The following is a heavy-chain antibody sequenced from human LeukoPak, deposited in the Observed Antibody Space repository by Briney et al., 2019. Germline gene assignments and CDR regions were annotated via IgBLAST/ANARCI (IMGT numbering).Heavy chain of an antibody. V-gene: IGHV3-33*06. CDR3: AKDCDFWSGYPYAFDM. D-gene: IGHD3-3*01. CDR1: GFTFSNYG. CDR2: IWYDGSKK. J-gene: IGHJ3*02. Sequence: PGRSLRLSCAASGFTFSNYGMHWVRQAPGKGLEWVAIIWYDGSKKYYGDSVKGRFTISRDNSKNTLYLQMNSLRAEDTAVYYCAKDCDFWSGYPYAFDMWGQGTMVTVSP.